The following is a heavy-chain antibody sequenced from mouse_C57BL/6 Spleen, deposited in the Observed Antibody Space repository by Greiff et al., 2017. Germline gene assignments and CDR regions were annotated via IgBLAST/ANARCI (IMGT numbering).Heavy chain of an antibody. CDR3: ARSTTVEGYFDV. J-gene: IGHJ1*03. Sequence: QVQLQQSGPELVKPGASVKISCKASGYAFSSSWMNWVKQRPGKGLEWIGRIYPGDGDTNYNGKFKGKATLTADKSSSTAYMQLSSLTSEDSAVYFCARSTTVEGYFDVWGTGTTVTVSS. CDR1: GYAFSSSW. D-gene: IGHD1-1*01. V-gene: IGHV1-82*01. CDR2: IYPGDGDT.